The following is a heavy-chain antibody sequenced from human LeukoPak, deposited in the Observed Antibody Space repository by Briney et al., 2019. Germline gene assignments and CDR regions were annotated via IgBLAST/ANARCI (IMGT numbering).Heavy chain of an antibody. D-gene: IGHD3-10*01. Sequence: GGSLRLSCAASGFTFNTYAMTWVRQAPGKGLEWVAVIWYDGSNKYYADSVKGRFTISRDNSKNTLYLQMNSLRAEDTAVYYCARDWARRGYFDYWGQGTLVTVSS. CDR2: IWYDGSNK. CDR3: ARDWARRGYFDY. V-gene: IGHV3-33*08. J-gene: IGHJ4*02. CDR1: GFTFNTYA.